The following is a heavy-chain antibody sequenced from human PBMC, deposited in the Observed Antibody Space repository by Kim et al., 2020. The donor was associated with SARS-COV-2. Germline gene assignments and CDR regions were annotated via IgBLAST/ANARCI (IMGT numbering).Heavy chain of an antibody. Sequence: YADSVKGRFTITRYNSQNTLYLQMNSLGAEDTAVYYCSNATFGGYYYGMDVWGQGTTVTVSS. V-gene: IGHV3-30*02. CDR3: SNATFGGYYYGMDV. J-gene: IGHJ6*02. D-gene: IGHD3-16*01.